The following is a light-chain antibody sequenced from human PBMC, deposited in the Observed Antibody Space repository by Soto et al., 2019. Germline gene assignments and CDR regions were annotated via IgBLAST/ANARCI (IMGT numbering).Light chain of an antibody. Sequence: QSVLTQPRSVSGSPGQSVTISCTGTSSDVGGYNYVSWYQQHPGKAPKLMIYDVSKRPSGVPDRFSGSKSGNTASLTISGLQAEDEADYYCCSYAGSYTYVFGTGTKPHRP. CDR1: SSDVGGYNY. J-gene: IGLJ1*01. CDR2: DVS. V-gene: IGLV2-11*01. CDR3: CSYAGSYTYV.